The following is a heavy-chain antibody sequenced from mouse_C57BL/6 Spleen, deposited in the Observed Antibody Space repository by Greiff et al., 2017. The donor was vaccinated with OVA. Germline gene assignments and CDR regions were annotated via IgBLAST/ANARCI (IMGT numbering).Heavy chain of an antibody. CDR2: ILPGSGST. J-gene: IGHJ4*01. D-gene: IGHD2-1*01. CDR3: ERWRSTMALYAMDY. CDR1: GYTFTGYW. Sequence: QVQLKESGAELMKPGASVKLSCKASGYTFTGYWIEWVKQRPGHGLEWIGEILPGSGSTYYNEKFKGKATFTADTSSNPAYMQLSSLTTEDSAIYYCERWRSTMALYAMDYWGQGTSVTVSS. V-gene: IGHV1-9*01.